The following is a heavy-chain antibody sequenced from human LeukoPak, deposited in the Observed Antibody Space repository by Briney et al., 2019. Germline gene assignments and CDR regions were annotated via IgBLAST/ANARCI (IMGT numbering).Heavy chain of an antibody. J-gene: IGHJ4*02. CDR2: ISYDGSDK. CDR1: GFTFSAYA. D-gene: IGHD1-7*01. CDR3: ARAHNWKYGSFDF. Sequence: GGSLRLSCAASGFTFSAYAMHWVRQAPGKGLEWVAVISYDGSDKDFADSVKGRFTISRDNSRNTFYLHMNSLRVEDTAVYYCARAHNWKYGSFDFWGQGTLVTVSS. V-gene: IGHV3-30*04.